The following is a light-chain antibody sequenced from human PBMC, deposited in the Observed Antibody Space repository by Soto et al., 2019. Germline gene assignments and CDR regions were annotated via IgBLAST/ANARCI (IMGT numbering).Light chain of an antibody. CDR3: SSYTLRNTLVL. CDR1: SSDVGGYNF. Sequence: QSALTLPASVAGSPGQSMTISCTGTSSDVGGYNFVSWYQQQPGKAPRLIIYEVSSRPSRVSYHFSGSNSGNTASLTISGLKAKDESDYYCSSYTLRNTLVLFGGGTKLTVL. V-gene: IGLV2-14*01. CDR2: EVS. J-gene: IGLJ3*02.